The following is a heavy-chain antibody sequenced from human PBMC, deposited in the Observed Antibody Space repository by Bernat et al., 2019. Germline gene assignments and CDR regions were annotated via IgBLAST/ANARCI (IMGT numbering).Heavy chain of an antibody. CDR1: GFTFSNAW. CDR2: IKSKTDGGTT. J-gene: IGHJ2*01. V-gene: IGHV3-15*01. D-gene: IGHD6-19*01. Sequence: EVQLVESGGGLVKPGGSLRLSCAASGFTFSNAWMSWVRQAPGKGLEWVGRIKSKTDGGTTEYAAPVKGRITISRDDSKNTLYLKMNSLKTEDTAVYYCTTGAVAARSYWYLDLWGRGTLVTVSS. CDR3: TTGAVAARSYWYLDL.